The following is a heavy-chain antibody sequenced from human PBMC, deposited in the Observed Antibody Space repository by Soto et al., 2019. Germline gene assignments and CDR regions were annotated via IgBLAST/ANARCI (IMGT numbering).Heavy chain of an antibody. CDR3: AKENGYSSSWFEFDY. D-gene: IGHD6-13*01. CDR1: EFMFGSYS. Sequence: PGGSLRLSCAASEFMFGSYSMSWVRQAPGKGLEWVSYISSGSSTIYYADSVKGRFTISRDNSKNTLYLHMNSLRAEDTAVYYCAKENGYSSSWFEFDYWGQGTLVTVSS. J-gene: IGHJ4*02. V-gene: IGHV3-48*01. CDR2: ISSGSSTI.